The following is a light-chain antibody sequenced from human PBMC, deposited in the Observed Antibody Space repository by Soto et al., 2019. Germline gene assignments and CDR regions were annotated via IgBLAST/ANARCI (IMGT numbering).Light chain of an antibody. Sequence: QSVLTQPPSVSGTPGQRVTISCSGSSSNIGNNTVNWYQQFPGTAPKLVIYSNNQRPSGFPDRFSGSKSGTSASLAISGLQSEDEAAYYCAAWDDSLNAVIFGGGTKLTVL. V-gene: IGLV1-44*01. CDR2: SNN. J-gene: IGLJ2*01. CDR1: SSNIGNNT. CDR3: AAWDDSLNAVI.